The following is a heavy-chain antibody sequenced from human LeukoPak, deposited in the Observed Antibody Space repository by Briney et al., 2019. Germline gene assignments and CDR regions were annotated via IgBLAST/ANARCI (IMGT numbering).Heavy chain of an antibody. J-gene: IGHJ4*02. CDR2: MNPKSGNT. D-gene: IGHD4-23*01. CDR3: ARGGPLDYGGNPEDY. CDR1: GGTFSSYA. V-gene: IGHV1-8*03. Sequence: GSSVKVSCKASGGTFSSYAISWVRQATGQGLEWMGWMNPKSGNTGHAQKFQGRVTITRDTSISTVYMELSSLRSEDTAVYFCARGGPLDYGGNPEDYWGQGTLVTVSS.